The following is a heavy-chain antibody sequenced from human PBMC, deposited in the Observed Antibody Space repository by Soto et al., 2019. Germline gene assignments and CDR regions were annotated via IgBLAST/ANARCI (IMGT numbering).Heavy chain of an antibody. Sequence: SETLSLTCTVSGGSISSGDYYWSWIRQPPGKGLEWIGYIYYSGSTFYNPSLKSRVIISVDTSKNQFSLKLNSVSAADTAVYFFARGTRDYGSASYYPSNYWGQGTLVTVSS. V-gene: IGHV4-30-4*01. D-gene: IGHD3-10*01. J-gene: IGHJ4*02. CDR1: GGSISSGDYY. CDR3: ARGTRDYGSASYYPSNY. CDR2: IYYSGST.